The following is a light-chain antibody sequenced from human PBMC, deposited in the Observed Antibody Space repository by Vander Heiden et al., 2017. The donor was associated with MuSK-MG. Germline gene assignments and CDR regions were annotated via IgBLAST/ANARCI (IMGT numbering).Light chain of an antibody. V-gene: IGLV2-23*02. CDR3: CSYADSTPFFDV. CDR1: SRDFGSYYL. Sequence: QSALTQPASVSGSPAPPITISLPGTSRDFGSYYLVLCFQPYPAKAPKLIMYDVIKRPSGVSTRFSGSRSGNTASLTISGLRAEDEADYYCCSYADSTPFFDVFGTGTKVTVL. J-gene: IGLJ1*01. CDR2: DVI.